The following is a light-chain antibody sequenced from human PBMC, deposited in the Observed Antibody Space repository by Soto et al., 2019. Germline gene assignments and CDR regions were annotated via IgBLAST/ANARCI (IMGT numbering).Light chain of an antibody. J-gene: IGKJ1*01. CDR2: WAS. Sequence: DIVMTQSPDSLTVSLGERATINCKSSQSILSSSNNKNYLVWYQQKPGQPPKVLINWASTRESGVPDRFSGSGSGTDFTLTISSLEPEDFAVYYCQQHSHWPPWTFGQGTRVEIQ. CDR1: QSILSSSNNKNY. V-gene: IGKV4-1*01. CDR3: QQHSHWPPWT.